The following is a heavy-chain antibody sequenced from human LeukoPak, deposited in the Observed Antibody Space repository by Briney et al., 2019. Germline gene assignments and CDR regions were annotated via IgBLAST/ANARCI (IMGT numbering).Heavy chain of an antibody. CDR3: ATYSYYYYYMDV. Sequence: PSETLSLTCTVSGGSISSGDYYWSWIRQPPGKGLEWIGYIYYSGSTYYNPSLKSRVTISADTSKNQFSLKLSSVTAADTAVYYCATYSYYYYYMDVWGKGTTVTVSS. J-gene: IGHJ6*03. D-gene: IGHD1-1*01. V-gene: IGHV4-30-4*08. CDR2: IYYSGST. CDR1: GGSISSGDYY.